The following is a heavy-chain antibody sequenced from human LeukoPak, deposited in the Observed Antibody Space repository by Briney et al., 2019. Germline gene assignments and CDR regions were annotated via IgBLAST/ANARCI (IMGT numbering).Heavy chain of an antibody. CDR2: ISSSSSYI. V-gene: IGHV3-21*06. D-gene: IGHD1-26*01. CDR3: TRDRIVTTSGLHYYMDV. J-gene: IGHJ6*03. Sequence: GGSLRLSCAAFGFTISSDNMNWVRQAPGKGLEWVSSISSSSSYIYYADSVKGRFTISRENAKNSLYLQMNSLRAEDTAVYYCTRDRIVTTSGLHYYMDVWGKGTTVTISS. CDR1: GFTISSDN.